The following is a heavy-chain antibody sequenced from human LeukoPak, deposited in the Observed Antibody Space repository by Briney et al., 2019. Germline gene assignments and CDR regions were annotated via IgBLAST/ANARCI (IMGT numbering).Heavy chain of an antibody. Sequence: GGSLRLSCVASGFTFHDYAMSWVRQVPGKGLEWVSLISGDGGSASYAGSVKGRFTISRDNSKNSLYLQMNSLRTEDTAFYYCAKASSGSSSSPVDYWGQGTLVTVSS. D-gene: IGHD3-10*01. CDR2: ISGDGGSA. CDR3: AKASSGSSSSPVDY. V-gene: IGHV3-43*02. J-gene: IGHJ4*02. CDR1: GFTFHDYA.